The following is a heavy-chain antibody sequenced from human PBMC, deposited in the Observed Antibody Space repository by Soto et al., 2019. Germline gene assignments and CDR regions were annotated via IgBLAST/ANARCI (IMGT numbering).Heavy chain of an antibody. CDR1: GGSISGGGFS. CDR3: ARIQSGEGFDY. J-gene: IGHJ4*02. CDR2: ILHTGGT. D-gene: IGHD1-1*01. Sequence: SETLSLTCAVSGGSISGGGFSWSWIRQPPGKGLEWIGYILHTGGTQYNPSLKSRVSMSVDKSKNQFSLHLTSVTAADTAVYYCARIQSGEGFDYWGQVALVTVFS. V-gene: IGHV4-30-2*01.